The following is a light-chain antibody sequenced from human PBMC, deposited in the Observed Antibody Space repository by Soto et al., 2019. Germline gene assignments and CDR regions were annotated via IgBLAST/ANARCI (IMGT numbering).Light chain of an antibody. V-gene: IGKV1-5*03. CDR1: QSITNW. J-gene: IGKJ1*01. Sequence: DIQMTQSPSTLSASVGDRVTITCLASQSITNWLAWYQQKPGKAPKLLIYKASDLESGVPSRFSGSGSGTEFTLTISSLQPDDFATYYCQQYASYWTFGQGTKVEIK. CDR2: KAS. CDR3: QQYASYWT.